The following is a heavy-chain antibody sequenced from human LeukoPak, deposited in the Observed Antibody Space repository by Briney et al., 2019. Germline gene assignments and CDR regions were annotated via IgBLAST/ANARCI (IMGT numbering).Heavy chain of an antibody. D-gene: IGHD3-10*01. CDR1: GYSISSGYY. J-gene: IGHJ6*02. CDR3: ARDAAKKWFGELLSRYGMDV. Sequence: SETLSLTCTVSGYSISSGYYWGWIRQPPGKGLEWIGSIYHSGSTYYNPSLKSRVTISVDTSKNQFSLKPSSVTAADTAVYYCARDAAKKWFGELLSRYGMDVWGQGTTVTVSS. CDR2: IYHSGST. V-gene: IGHV4-38-2*02.